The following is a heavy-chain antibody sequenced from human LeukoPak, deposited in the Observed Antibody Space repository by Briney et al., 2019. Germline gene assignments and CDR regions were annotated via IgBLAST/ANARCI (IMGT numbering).Heavy chain of an antibody. CDR1: GGSISSSSYY. CDR3: ASRKLGNDY. Sequence: PSETLSLTCTVSGGSISSSSYYWSWIRQPPGKGLEWIGYIYYSGSTYYNPSLKSRVTISVDTSKNQFSLKLSSVTAADTAVYYCASRKLGNDYWGQGTLVTVSS. D-gene: IGHD7-27*01. J-gene: IGHJ4*02. CDR2: IYYSGST. V-gene: IGHV4-61*01.